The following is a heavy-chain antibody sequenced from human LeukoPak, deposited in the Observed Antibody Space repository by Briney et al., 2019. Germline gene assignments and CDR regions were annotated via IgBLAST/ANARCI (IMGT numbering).Heavy chain of an antibody. D-gene: IGHD3-3*01. CDR2: IYYSGYT. J-gene: IGHJ3*02. CDR3: ARDLPPYYDFWSGYYPNDAFDI. CDR1: GGSISSYY. V-gene: IGHV4-59*01. Sequence: SETLSLTCTVSGGSISSYYWSWIRQPPGKGLKWIGNIYYSGYTTYSPSLRSRVTISVDTSKNQFSLKLSSVTAADTAVYYCARDLPPYYDFWSGYYPNDAFDIWGQGTMVTVSS.